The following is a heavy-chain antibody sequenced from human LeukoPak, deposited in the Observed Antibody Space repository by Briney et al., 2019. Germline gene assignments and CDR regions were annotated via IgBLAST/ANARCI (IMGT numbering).Heavy chain of an antibody. J-gene: IGHJ4*02. CDR2: IYYSGST. Sequence: SGTLSLTCAVSGGSISSGGYYWSWVRQHPGKGLEWIGYIYYSGSTYYNPSLKSRVTISVDTSKNQFSLKLSSVTAADTAVYYCAREGRIAAAGSIDYWGQGTLVTVSS. CDR1: GGSISSGGYY. D-gene: IGHD6-13*01. V-gene: IGHV4-31*11. CDR3: AREGRIAAAGSIDY.